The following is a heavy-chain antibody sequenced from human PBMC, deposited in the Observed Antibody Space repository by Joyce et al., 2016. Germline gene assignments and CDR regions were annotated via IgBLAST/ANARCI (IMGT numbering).Heavy chain of an antibody. V-gene: IGHV3-7*03. CDR1: GFTLNNYW. CDR2: IDQYGRNK. Sequence: EVQLVESGGGLVQPGGSLRLSCAASGFTLNNYWMIWVRQAPGKGLEWVANIDQYGRNKYYVDSVKGRFTMSSDRAKNSLFLQMDSLRVEDTAVYYCARAIGYSSGWAFDYWGQGTHVTVSS. CDR3: ARAIGYSSGWAFDY. J-gene: IGHJ4*02. D-gene: IGHD6-19*01.